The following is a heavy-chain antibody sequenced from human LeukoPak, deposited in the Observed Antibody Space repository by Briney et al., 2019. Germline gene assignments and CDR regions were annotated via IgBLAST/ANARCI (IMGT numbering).Heavy chain of an antibody. CDR1: GGSISSYY. Sequence: SETLSLTCTVSGGSISSYYWSWIRQPPGKGLEWIGYIYYSGGTNYNPSLKSRVTISVDASRNQFSLKLNSVTAADTAVYYCARGGSSSWYSFDYWGQGTLVTVSS. CDR3: ARGGSSSWYSFDY. D-gene: IGHD6-13*01. V-gene: IGHV4-59*01. CDR2: IYYSGGT. J-gene: IGHJ4*02.